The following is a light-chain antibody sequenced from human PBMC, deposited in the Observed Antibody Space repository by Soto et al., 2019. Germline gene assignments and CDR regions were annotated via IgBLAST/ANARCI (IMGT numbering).Light chain of an antibody. CDR1: QSVSNN. CDR2: GAS. Sequence: EIVMTQSPATLSVSPGERATLSCRASQSVSNNLAWYQQKPGQAPRLLIYGASTRATGIPARFSGSGSGTEFTLTISSLQSEDFAVYYCQQYNNWPITFGPGTKVDIK. J-gene: IGKJ3*01. V-gene: IGKV3-15*01. CDR3: QQYNNWPIT.